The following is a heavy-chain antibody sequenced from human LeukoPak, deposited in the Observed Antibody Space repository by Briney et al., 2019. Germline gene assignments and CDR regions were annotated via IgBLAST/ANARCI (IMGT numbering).Heavy chain of an antibody. CDR1: GFIFSSYT. J-gene: IGHJ3*02. Sequence: GGSLRLSCSASGFIFSSYTMQWVRHAPGKGLEYVSAISSNGDTTYYAAPVKGRFTISRDNSKDTLYLQVGSLRAEDTAVYYCARSVPAAMSAFDIWGQGTMVTVSS. V-gene: IGHV3-64*02. CDR2: ISSNGDTT. D-gene: IGHD2-2*01. CDR3: ARSVPAAMSAFDI.